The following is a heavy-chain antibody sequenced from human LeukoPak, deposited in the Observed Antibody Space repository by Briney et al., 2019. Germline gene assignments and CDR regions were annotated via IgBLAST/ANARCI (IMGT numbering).Heavy chain of an antibody. D-gene: IGHD3-16*01. J-gene: IGHJ4*01. CDR1: GYTFTSYY. CDR3: ARDRITTFRAYDDYVCGSPDY. Sequence: ASVKVSCKASGYTFTSYYMHWVRQAPGQGLEGMGWISAYNGNTNYAQKFQGRVTMTTDTYTSTAYMELRNLRSDDTAVYYCARDRITTFRAYDDYVCGSPDYWGHGTLVTVSS. V-gene: IGHV1-18*04. CDR2: ISAYNGNT.